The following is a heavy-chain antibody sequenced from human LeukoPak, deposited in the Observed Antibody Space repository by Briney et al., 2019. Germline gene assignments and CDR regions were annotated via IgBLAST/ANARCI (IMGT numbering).Heavy chain of an antibody. CDR2: TYYRSKWYT. J-gene: IGHJ4*02. V-gene: IGHV6-1*01. CDR3: ARAPSGSYPDF. CDR1: GVSVSSNSAA. Sequence: SQTLSLTCATSGVSVSSNSAAWNWISQSPSIGLEWLGRTYYRSKWYTDYALSMTSRITINTDTFKNQFSLQLNSVTTEDTAVYYCARAPSGSYPDFWGQGTLVTVSS. D-gene: IGHD1-26*01.